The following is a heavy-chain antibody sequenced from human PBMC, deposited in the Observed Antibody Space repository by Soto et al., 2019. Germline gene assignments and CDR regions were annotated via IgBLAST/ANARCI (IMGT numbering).Heavy chain of an antibody. J-gene: IGHJ5*02. CDR1: GASISSYY. CDR2: TYYSGST. CDR3: ARTYCSGGSCYPGGNWFDP. V-gene: IGHV4-59*01. D-gene: IGHD2-15*01. Sequence: PSETLSLTCTVSGASISSYYWSWIRQPPGKGLEWIGFTYYSGSTNYNPSLKSRVTMSVDTSKNQFSLKLNSVTAADTAVYYCARTYCSGGSCYPGGNWFDPWGQGTLVTVSS.